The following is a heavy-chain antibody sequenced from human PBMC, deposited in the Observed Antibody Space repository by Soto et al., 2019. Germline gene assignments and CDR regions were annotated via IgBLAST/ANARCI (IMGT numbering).Heavy chain of an antibody. V-gene: IGHV3-30-3*01. CDR2: ISYDGSNK. CDR3: ARAYFLRFLEWFSPGDY. D-gene: IGHD3-3*01. CDR1: GFTFSSYA. Sequence: PGGSLRLSCAASGFTFSSYAMHWVRQAPGKGLEWVAVISYDGSNKYYADPVKGRFTISRDNSKNTLYLQMNSLRAEDTAVYYCARAYFLRFLEWFSPGDYWGQGTLVTVSS. J-gene: IGHJ4*02.